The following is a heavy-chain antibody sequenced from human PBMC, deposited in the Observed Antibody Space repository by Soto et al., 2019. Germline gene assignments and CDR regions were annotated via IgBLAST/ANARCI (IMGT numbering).Heavy chain of an antibody. D-gene: IGHD4-4*01. CDR1: GASVSTNSAT. J-gene: IGHJ3*02. Sequence: SQTLSLTCDISGASVSTNSATWNWIRQSPSRGLEWLGRTYYTSKWYNDYAVSVKSRITINPDTSKNQFSLQLNSVTPEDTAVYYCARSPYSAVRAFDIWGQGTMVTVSS. CDR2: TYYTSKWYN. CDR3: ARSPYSAVRAFDI. V-gene: IGHV6-1*01.